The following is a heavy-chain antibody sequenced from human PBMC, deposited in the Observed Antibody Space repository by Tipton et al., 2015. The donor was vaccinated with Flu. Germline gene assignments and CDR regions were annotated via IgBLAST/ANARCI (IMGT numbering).Heavy chain of an antibody. CDR2: IYTSGSI. CDR1: GGSISSYY. J-gene: IGHJ4*02. D-gene: IGHD3-9*01. CDR3: AREHEGNWSFLTGSRSFTY. Sequence: TLSLTCTVSGGSISSYYWSWIRQPAGKGLEWIGRIYTSGSINYNPSLKSRVTISVDTSKNQFSLKLSSVTAADTAVYYCAREHEGNWSFLTGSRSFTYWGQGTLVTVSS. V-gene: IGHV4-4*07.